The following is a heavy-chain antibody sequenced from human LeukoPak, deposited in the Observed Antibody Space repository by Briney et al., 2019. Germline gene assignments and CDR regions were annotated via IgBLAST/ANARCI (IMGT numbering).Heavy chain of an antibody. J-gene: IGHJ4*02. CDR1: GFTFSSYA. Sequence: GGSLRLSCAASGFTFSSYAMSWVRQAPGKGLEWVSAISGSGGSTYYADSVRGRFTISRDNSKNTLYLQMNSLRAEDTAVYYCAKPHQNTFGVVTLLDYRGQGTLVTVSS. D-gene: IGHD3-3*01. V-gene: IGHV3-23*01. CDR2: ISGSGGST. CDR3: AKPHQNTFGVVTLLDY.